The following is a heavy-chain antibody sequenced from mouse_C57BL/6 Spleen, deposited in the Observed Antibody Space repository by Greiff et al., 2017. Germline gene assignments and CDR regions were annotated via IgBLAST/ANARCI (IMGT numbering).Heavy chain of an antibody. Sequence: QVQLKQPGAELVKPGASVKLSCKASGYTFTSYWMHWVKQRPGQGLEWIGMIHPNSGSTNYNEKFKSKATLTVDKSSSTAYMQLSSLTSEDSAVYYCAREDDGYYETWFAYWGQGTLVTVSA. D-gene: IGHD2-3*01. J-gene: IGHJ3*01. CDR2: IHPNSGST. V-gene: IGHV1-64*01. CDR1: GYTFTSYW. CDR3: AREDDGYYETWFAY.